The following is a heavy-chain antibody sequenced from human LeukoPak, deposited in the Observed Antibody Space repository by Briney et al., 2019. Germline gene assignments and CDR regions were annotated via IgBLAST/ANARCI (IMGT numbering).Heavy chain of an antibody. Sequence: GGSLRLFCAASGFTFSDHYMDWVRQAPGKGLEWVGRSRNKANSYTTEYAASVKGRFTISRDDSKNSLYLQMNSLKSEDTAVYYCARGVRYSSAWDFDYWGQGTLVTVSS. J-gene: IGHJ4*02. CDR3: ARGVRYSSAWDFDY. CDR1: GFTFSDHY. CDR2: SRNKANSYTT. D-gene: IGHD6-19*01. V-gene: IGHV3-72*01.